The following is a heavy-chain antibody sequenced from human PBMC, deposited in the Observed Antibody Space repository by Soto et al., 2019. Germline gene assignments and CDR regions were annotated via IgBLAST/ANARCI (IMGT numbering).Heavy chain of an antibody. CDR1: GGSISSYY. CDR2: IYYSGST. V-gene: IGHV4-59*08. J-gene: IGHJ6*03. D-gene: IGHD1-7*01. CDR3: ARRTGTTSSNYYYYYMDV. Sequence: SETLSLTCTVSGGSISSYYWSWIRQPPGKGLEWIGYIYYSGSTNYNPSLKSRVTISVDTSKNQFSLKLSSVTAADTAVYYCARRTGTTSSNYYYYYMDVWGKGTTVTVSS.